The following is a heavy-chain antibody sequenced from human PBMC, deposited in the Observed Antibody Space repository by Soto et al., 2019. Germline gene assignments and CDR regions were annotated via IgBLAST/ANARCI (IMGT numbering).Heavy chain of an antibody. J-gene: IGHJ6*02. Sequence: GASVKVSCKASGGTFSSYAISWVRQAPGQGLEWMGGIIPIFGTANYAQKFQGRVTITADKSTSTAYMELSSLRSEDTAVYYCARGDIVVVPAAIPEPHYSYYYGMDVWGQGNTGTVSS. D-gene: IGHD2-2*02. CDR1: GGTFSSYA. CDR3: ARGDIVVVPAAIPEPHYSYYYGMDV. CDR2: IIPIFGTA. V-gene: IGHV1-69*06.